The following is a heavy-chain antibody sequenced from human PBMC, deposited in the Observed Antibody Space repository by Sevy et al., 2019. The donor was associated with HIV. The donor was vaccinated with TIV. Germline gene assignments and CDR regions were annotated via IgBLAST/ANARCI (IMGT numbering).Heavy chain of an antibody. Sequence: ASVKVSCKASGYTFSNYGITWVRQAPGQGLEWMGWIGFYNGNIKYAQKFRGRVTVTTDTSTSTAYMELRSLRTDDTAVYYCARFGTVATLRYNYYNGMDVWGQGTTVTVS. J-gene: IGHJ6*02. CDR2: IGFYNGNI. CDR1: GYTFSNYG. CDR3: ARFGTVATLRYNYYNGMDV. D-gene: IGHD4-17*01. V-gene: IGHV1-18*01.